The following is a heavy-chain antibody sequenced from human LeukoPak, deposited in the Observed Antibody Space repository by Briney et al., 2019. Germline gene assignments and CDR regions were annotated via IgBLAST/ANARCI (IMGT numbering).Heavy chain of an antibody. Sequence: SETVSVTCMVSGGSISSTRYYWGWIRQPPGEGLEWVGGMGYTWNTYYNASLKSRPTISIDTSNNQFSLKLSSVTAAHTAVYYCARHRAVGATSEYFDYWGQGTLVTVSS. CDR2: MGYTWNT. V-gene: IGHV4-39*01. CDR1: GGSISSTRYY. J-gene: IGHJ4*02. CDR3: ARHRAVGATSEYFDY. D-gene: IGHD1-26*01.